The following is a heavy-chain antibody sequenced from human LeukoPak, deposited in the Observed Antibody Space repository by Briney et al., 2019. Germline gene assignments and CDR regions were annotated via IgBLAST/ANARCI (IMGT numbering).Heavy chain of an antibody. Sequence: EASVKVSCKASGYTFTSYYMYWVRQAPGQGLEWMGIINPSGGSTSYAQKFQGRVTMTRDTSTSTVYMELSSLRSEDTAVYYCARKDGGTLGFDPWGQGTLVTVSS. J-gene: IGHJ5*02. CDR2: INPSGGST. V-gene: IGHV1-46*01. CDR1: GYTFTSYY. CDR3: ARKDGGTLGFDP.